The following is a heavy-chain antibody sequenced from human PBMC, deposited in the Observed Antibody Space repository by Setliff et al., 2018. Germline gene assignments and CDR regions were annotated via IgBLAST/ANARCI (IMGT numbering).Heavy chain of an antibody. Sequence: ASVKVSCKTSGFGFTTYGIIWVRQAPGQGLEWMGWTSAYNDNTNYAQRLQGRVTMTTDTSTSTAYMELRGLSSDDTAVYYCARAPFSIGVGGSLLHWGQGTLVTVSS. D-gene: IGHD6-19*01. CDR2: TSAYNDNT. CDR1: GFGFTTYG. V-gene: IGHV1-18*01. CDR3: ARAPFSIGVGGSLLH. J-gene: IGHJ4*02.